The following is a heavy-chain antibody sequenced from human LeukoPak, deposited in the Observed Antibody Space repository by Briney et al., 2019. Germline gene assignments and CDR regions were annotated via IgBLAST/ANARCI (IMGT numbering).Heavy chain of an antibody. D-gene: IGHD3-10*01. J-gene: IGHJ6*03. V-gene: IGHV1-2*02. Sequence: GSPKVSPKASRYTLTGLYMHRVSQAPQHQVGWVGWANPDSGGTNYAQKFQGRVTMTRDTSISTAYMELSRLRYDDTAMYYCARGVVRGDYYYYIDVWGKGTTVTISS. CDR2: ANPDSGGT. CDR1: RYTLTGLY. CDR3: ARGVVRGDYYYYIDV.